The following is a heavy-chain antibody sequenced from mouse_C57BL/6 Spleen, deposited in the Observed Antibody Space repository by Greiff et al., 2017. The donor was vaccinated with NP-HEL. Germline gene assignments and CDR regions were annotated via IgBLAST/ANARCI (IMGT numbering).Heavy chain of an antibody. J-gene: IGHJ2*01. D-gene: IGHD1-1*01. Sequence: QVQLKQSGAELMKPGASVKLSCKATGYTFTGYWIEWVKQRPGHGLEWIGEILPGSGSTNYNEKFKGKATFTADTSSNTAYMQLSSLTTEDSAIYYCARGGITTVVAYYFDYWGQGTTLTVSS. CDR2: ILPGSGST. CDR1: GYTFTGYW. CDR3: ARGGITTVVAYYFDY. V-gene: IGHV1-9*01.